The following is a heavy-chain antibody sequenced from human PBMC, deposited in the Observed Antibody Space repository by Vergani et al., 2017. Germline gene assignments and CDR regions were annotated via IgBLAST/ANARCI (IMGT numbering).Heavy chain of an antibody. Sequence: QVQLQESGPGLVKPPGTLSLTCAVSGGSISSSNWWSWVRQPPGKGLEWLGEIYHSGSTNYNPSLKSRVTISVDKSKNQFSLKLSSVTAADTAVYYCARRLDHYDILTGYYPYSYGMDVWGQGTTVTVSS. J-gene: IGHJ6*02. CDR3: ARRLDHYDILTGYYPYSYGMDV. CDR1: GGSISSSNW. D-gene: IGHD3-9*01. CDR2: IYHSGST. V-gene: IGHV4-4*03.